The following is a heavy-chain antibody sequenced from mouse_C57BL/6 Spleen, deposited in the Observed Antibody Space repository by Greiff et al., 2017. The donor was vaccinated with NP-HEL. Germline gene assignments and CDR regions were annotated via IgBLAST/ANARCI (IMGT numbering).Heavy chain of an antibody. J-gene: IGHJ3*01. Sequence: VQLQQSGAELVRPGASVKLSCTASGFNIKDDYMHWVKQRPEQGLEWIGWIDPENGDTEYASKFQGKATITADTSSNTAYLQLSSLTSEDTAVYYCTAYYDYDGFAYWGQGTLVTVSA. V-gene: IGHV14-4*01. CDR1: GFNIKDDY. D-gene: IGHD2-4*01. CDR2: IDPENGDT. CDR3: TAYYDYDGFAY.